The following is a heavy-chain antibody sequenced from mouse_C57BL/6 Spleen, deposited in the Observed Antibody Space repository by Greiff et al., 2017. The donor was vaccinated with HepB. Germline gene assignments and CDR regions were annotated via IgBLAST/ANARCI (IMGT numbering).Heavy chain of an antibody. Sequence: VQLQQPGAELVMPGASVKLSCKASGYTFTSYWMHWVKQRPGQGLEWIGEIDPSDSYTNYNQKFKGKSTLTVDKSSSTAYMQLSSLTSEDSAVYYCARETVAYYYAMDYWGQGTSVTVSS. CDR2: IDPSDSYT. CDR1: GYTFTSYW. CDR3: ARETVAYYYAMDY. D-gene: IGHD1-1*01. J-gene: IGHJ4*01. V-gene: IGHV1-69*01.